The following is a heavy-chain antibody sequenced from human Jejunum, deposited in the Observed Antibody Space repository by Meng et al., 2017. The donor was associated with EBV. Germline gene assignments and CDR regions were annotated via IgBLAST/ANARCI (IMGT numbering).Heavy chain of an antibody. D-gene: IGHD2-15*01. CDR3: ARVRCSGGSCFYFDY. CDR2: IYHDGSS. J-gene: IGHJ4*02. V-gene: IGHV4-4*02. CDR1: GGSITSSDW. Sequence: QVQLQESGPGLVNPSGTLSLTCAVSGGSITSSDWWTWVRQPPGEGLEWIGEIYHDGSSNYSPSLKSRVTILLDKSENHFSLKLNSVTAADTAVYYCARVRCSGGSCFYFDYWEQGALGTVDS.